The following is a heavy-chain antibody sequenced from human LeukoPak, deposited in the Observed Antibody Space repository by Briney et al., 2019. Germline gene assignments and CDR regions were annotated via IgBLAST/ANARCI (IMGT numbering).Heavy chain of an antibody. D-gene: IGHD4-17*01. CDR2: ISYDGSNK. J-gene: IGHJ4*02. CDR1: GFTFSSYA. V-gene: IGHV3-30-3*01. CDR3: ARDSGTVTTGGGDY. Sequence: GGSLRLSCAASGFTFSSYAMHWVRQAPGKGLEWVAVISYDGSNKYYADSVKGRFTISRDSSKNTLYLQMNSLRAEDTAVYYCARDSGTVTTGGGDYWGQGTLVTVSS.